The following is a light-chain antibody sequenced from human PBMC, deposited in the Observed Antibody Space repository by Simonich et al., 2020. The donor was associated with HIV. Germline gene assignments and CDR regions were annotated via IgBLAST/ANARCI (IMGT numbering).Light chain of an antibody. Sequence: EIVMTQSPATLSVSPGERATLSCRDSQSVSRRLAWYQQRLGEAPRLLIYGASTRATGIPARFRGSGSGSEFTLTISSRQSEDFAVYYCQQYNNWPPLTLGGGTKVEMK. J-gene: IGKJ4*01. V-gene: IGKV3-15*01. CDR2: GAS. CDR3: QQYNNWPPLT. CDR1: QSVSRR.